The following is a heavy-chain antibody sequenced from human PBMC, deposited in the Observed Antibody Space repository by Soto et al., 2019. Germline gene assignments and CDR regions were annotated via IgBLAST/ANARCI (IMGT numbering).Heavy chain of an antibody. V-gene: IGHV3-23*01. J-gene: IGHJ4*02. Sequence: EVQLLESGGGLVQPGGSLRLSCAASGFTFSSYAMSWVRQAPGKGREWVSAISGRGDWTYYADSVKGRFTISTDNSKHPLYLQMNSLRAEDTAVYYCAKDQVVWHYVRYSGCWGQGTLVTV. D-gene: IGHD1-7*01. CDR2: ISGRGDWT. CDR1: GFTFSSYA. CDR3: AKDQVVWHYVRYSGC.